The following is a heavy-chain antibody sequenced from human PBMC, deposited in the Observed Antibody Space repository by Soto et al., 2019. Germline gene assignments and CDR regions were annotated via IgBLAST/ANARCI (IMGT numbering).Heavy chain of an antibody. V-gene: IGHV1-18*01. D-gene: IGHD3-10*01. J-gene: IGHJ6*02. CDR3: AISITDTNYYYYGMDV. Sequence: ASVKVSCKASGYTFTNYGICWVRQAPGHGLEWMGWISAYNGNTDYPQKLQGRVTLTTDTSTSTAYMELRSLRSDDTAVYYCAISITDTNYYYYGMDVWGQGTTVTVS. CDR1: GYTFTNYG. CDR2: ISAYNGNT.